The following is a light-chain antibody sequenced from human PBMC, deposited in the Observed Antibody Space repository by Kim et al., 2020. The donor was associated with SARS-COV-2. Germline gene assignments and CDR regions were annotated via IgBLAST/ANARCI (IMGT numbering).Light chain of an antibody. CDR1: QSINTY. Sequence: SASVGDRVTITCRASQSINTYLNWYPQRPGKAPTLLIYAASSLQPGVPPRFRGSGSGTDFTLNITSPQPEDFATYFCQQSLSTPYTFGQGTKLEF. J-gene: IGKJ2*01. CDR3: QQSLSTPYT. V-gene: IGKV1-39*01. CDR2: AAS.